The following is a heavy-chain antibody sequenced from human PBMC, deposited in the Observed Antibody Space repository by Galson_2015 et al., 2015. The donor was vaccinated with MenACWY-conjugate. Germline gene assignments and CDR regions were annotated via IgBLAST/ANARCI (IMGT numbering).Heavy chain of an antibody. V-gene: IGHV3-48*03. J-gene: IGHJ6*03. CDR1: GFTFTGYE. CDR2: ISKSGSPI. CDR3: ARVGTWIHQCFYYMDV. Sequence: SLRLSCAASGFTFTGYEFNWVRQAPGTGLEWLPYISKSGSPIYYADSVKGRFTISRDNIKKSLFLEMNSLRAGDTGVYYCARVGTWIHQCFYYMDVWGKGTTVTVSS. D-gene: IGHD5-18*01.